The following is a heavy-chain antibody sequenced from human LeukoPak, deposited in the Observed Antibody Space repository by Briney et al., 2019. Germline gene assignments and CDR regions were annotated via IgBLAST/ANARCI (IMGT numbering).Heavy chain of an antibody. D-gene: IGHD6-19*01. V-gene: IGHV3-53*01. CDR2: IYSDGST. J-gene: IGHJ4*02. CDR1: GFTVSNNC. Sequence: GGSLRLSCVASGFTVSNNCMSWVRQAPGKGLEWVSVIYSDGSTYYSDSVKGRFTISRDNAKSSLHLQMNGLRAEDTAMYYCVKDSGWFHFDSWGQGTLVTVSS. CDR3: VKDSGWFHFDS.